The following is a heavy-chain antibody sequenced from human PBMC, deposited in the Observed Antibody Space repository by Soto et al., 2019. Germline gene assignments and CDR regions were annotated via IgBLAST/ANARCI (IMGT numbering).Heavy chain of an antibody. CDR3: ARGIAAAGTFDP. CDR1: GYTFTSYD. D-gene: IGHD6-13*01. Sequence: ASVKVSCKASGYTFTSYDINWVRQATGQGLEWMGWMNPNSGNTGYAQKFQGRVTMTTDTSTSTAYMELRSLRSDDTAVYYCARGIAAAGTFDPWGQGTLVTVSS. J-gene: IGHJ5*02. V-gene: IGHV1-8*01. CDR2: MNPNSGNT.